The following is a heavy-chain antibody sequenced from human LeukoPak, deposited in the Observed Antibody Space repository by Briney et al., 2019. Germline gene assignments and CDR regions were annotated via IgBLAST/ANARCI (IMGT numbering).Heavy chain of an antibody. Sequence: SETLSLTCAVYGGSFSGYYWSWIRQPPGKGLEWIGEINHSGSTNYNPSLKSRVTISVDTSKNQFSLKLSSVTAADTAVYYCARASSFWSGYYWNWGQGTLVTVSS. J-gene: IGHJ4*02. CDR1: GGSFSGYY. V-gene: IGHV4-34*01. CDR3: ARASSFWSGYYWN. CDR2: INHSGST. D-gene: IGHD3-3*01.